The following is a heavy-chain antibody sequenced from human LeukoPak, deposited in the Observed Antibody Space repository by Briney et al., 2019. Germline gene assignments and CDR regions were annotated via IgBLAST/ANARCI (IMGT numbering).Heavy chain of an antibody. D-gene: IGHD3-3*01. Sequence: GASVKVSCKASGGTFSSYAISWVRQAPGQGLEWMGRIIPILGIANYAQKFQGRVTITADKSTSTAYMELSSLRSEDTAVYYCARGPITIFGVVIVEVGAFDIWGQGTMVTVSS. CDR2: IIPILGIA. J-gene: IGHJ3*02. V-gene: IGHV1-69*04. CDR1: GGTFSSYA. CDR3: ARGPITIFGVVIVEVGAFDI.